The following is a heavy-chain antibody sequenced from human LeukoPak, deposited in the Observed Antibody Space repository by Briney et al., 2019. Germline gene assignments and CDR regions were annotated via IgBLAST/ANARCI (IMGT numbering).Heavy chain of an antibody. V-gene: IGHV3-7*01. D-gene: IGHD3-10*01. CDR3: AKVGITMVRGARYYYYYMDV. Sequence: PGGSLRLSCAASGFTFTTYWMSWVRQAPGKGLEWVANIKQDGTEKYYVDSVKGRFTISRDNAKNSLYLQMNSLRVEDTAVYYCAKVGITMVRGARYYYYYMDVWGKGTTVTISS. CDR1: GFTFTTYW. CDR2: IKQDGTEK. J-gene: IGHJ6*03.